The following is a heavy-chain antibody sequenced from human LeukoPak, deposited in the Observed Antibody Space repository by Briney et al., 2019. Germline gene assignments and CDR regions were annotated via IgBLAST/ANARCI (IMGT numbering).Heavy chain of an antibody. CDR1: GFTFSSHA. CDR3: ARERYSVNDYDAFDI. D-gene: IGHD5/OR15-5a*01. CDR2: INANGRST. Sequence: PGGSLTLSCAASGFTFSSHAMHWVRQAPGKGLEYVSAINANGRSTYYADSVKGRFTISRDNSKTTLYLQMGSLRTEDMAVYYCARERYSVNDYDAFDIWGQGAMVTVSS. J-gene: IGHJ3*02. V-gene: IGHV3-64*02.